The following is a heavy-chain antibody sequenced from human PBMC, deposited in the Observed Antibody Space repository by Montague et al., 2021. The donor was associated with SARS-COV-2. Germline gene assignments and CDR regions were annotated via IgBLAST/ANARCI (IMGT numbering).Heavy chain of an antibody. V-gene: IGHV4-61*02. J-gene: IGHJ6*02. CDR2: IYSSGST. CDR3: AGDYGYYSYYYGLDA. Sequence: TLSLTCTVSGXSIRSGSYYWSWSRQPAGRGLEWIGRIYSSGSTNYKSSLESRVTMSVDTSKNQFSLKVSAVTAAATAVYYCAGDYGYYSYYYGLDAWGQGTTVTVSS. CDR1: GXSIRSGSYY. D-gene: IGHD5-18*01.